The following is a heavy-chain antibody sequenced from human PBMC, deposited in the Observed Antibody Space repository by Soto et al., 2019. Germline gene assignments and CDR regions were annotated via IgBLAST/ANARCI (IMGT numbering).Heavy chain of an antibody. Sequence: VSGGSISSSNWWSWVRQPPGKGLEWIGEIYHSGSTNYNPSLKSRVTISVDKSKNQFSLKLSSVTAADTAVYYCARGLRDGYNGLYFQHWGQGTLVTVSS. CDR1: GGSISSSNW. CDR2: IYHSGST. CDR3: ARGLRDGYNGLYFQH. D-gene: IGHD5-12*01. J-gene: IGHJ1*01. V-gene: IGHV4-4*02.